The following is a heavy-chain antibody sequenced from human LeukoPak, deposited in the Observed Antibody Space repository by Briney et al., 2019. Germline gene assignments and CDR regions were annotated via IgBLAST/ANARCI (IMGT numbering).Heavy chain of an antibody. V-gene: IGHV3-53*01. J-gene: IGHJ3*02. CDR1: GFTFSSYS. CDR3: ARTIRSAFDI. CDR2: IYTGGGT. Sequence: GGSLRLSCAASGFTFSSYSMSWVRQAPGKGLEWVSVIYTGGGTCYADSVKGRFTISRDNSKNTLYLQMNSLSAEDTAVYYCARTIRSAFDIWGQGTMVSVSS. D-gene: IGHD5-12*01.